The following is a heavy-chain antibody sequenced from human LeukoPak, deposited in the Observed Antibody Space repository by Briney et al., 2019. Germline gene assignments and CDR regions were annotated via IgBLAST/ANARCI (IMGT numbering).Heavy chain of an antibody. Sequence: SSETLSLTCSVSGGSISGSYWTWIRQPPGKGLEWIGYIYYSGRTNYNPSLKSRVTISVDTSKNQFYLKLSSVTAADTAVYYCARRHCSGGSCYVDNWGQGTLVTVSS. V-gene: IGHV4-59*01. J-gene: IGHJ4*02. CDR3: ARRHCSGGSCYVDN. D-gene: IGHD2-15*01. CDR1: GGSISGSY. CDR2: IYYSGRT.